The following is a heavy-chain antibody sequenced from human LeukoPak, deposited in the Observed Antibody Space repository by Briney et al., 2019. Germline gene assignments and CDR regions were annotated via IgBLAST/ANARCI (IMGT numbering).Heavy chain of an antibody. CDR1: GGSISSYY. CDR2: ISYSGST. CDR3: ARYIWGSYPTFEDY. Sequence: SETLSLTCTVSGGSISSYYWSWIRQPPGKGLEWIGYISYSGSTNYNPSLKSRVTISVDTSKNQFSLKLNPVTAADTAVYYCARYIWGSYPTFEDYWGQGSLVTVSS. J-gene: IGHJ4*02. V-gene: IGHV4-59*01. D-gene: IGHD3-16*02.